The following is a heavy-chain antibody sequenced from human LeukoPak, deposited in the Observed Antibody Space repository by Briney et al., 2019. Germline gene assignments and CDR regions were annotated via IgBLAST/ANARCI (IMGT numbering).Heavy chain of an antibody. CDR3: AKDGLSVTYYPALFDY. CDR2: ISYDGSNK. J-gene: IGHJ4*02. D-gene: IGHD1-26*01. Sequence: PGRSLRLSCAASGFTFSSYGMHWVRQAPGKGLEWVAFISYDGSNKYYADSVKGRFTISRDNSKNTLYLRMNSLRAEDTALYYCAKDGLSVTYYPALFDYWGQGTLVTVSS. V-gene: IGHV3-30*18. CDR1: GFTFSSYG.